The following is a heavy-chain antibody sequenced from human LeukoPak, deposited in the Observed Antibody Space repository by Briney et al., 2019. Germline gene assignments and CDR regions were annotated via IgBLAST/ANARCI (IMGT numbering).Heavy chain of an antibody. CDR1: GFTFSSYS. Sequence: GGSLRLSCAASGFTFSSYSMNWVRQAPGKGLVWVAYISSGSGTIYYADSVQGRLTISRDNAKNSVYLQMNSLRAEATAVYYCAREEAVAGLDYWGQGTLVTVSS. CDR2: ISSGSGTI. D-gene: IGHD6-19*01. CDR3: AREEAVAGLDY. V-gene: IGHV3-48*01. J-gene: IGHJ4*02.